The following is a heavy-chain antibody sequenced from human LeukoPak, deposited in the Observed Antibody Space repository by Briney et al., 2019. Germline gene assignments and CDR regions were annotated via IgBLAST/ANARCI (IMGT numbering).Heavy chain of an antibody. J-gene: IGHJ4*02. D-gene: IGHD1-26*01. V-gene: IGHV1-2*02. Sequence: EASVKVSCKASGYTFTGYYMHWVRQAPGQGLEWMGWINPNSGGTNYAQKFQGRVTMTRDTSISTAYMELSRLRSDDTAVYYCAREAMVGATTPNDYWGQGTLVTVSS. CDR2: INPNSGGT. CDR3: AREAMVGATTPNDY. CDR1: GYTFTGYY.